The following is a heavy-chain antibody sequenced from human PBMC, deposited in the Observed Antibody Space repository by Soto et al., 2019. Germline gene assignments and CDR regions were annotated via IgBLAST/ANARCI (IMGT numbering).Heavy chain of an antibody. V-gene: IGHV3-21*01. CDR2: ISSSSSYI. J-gene: IGHJ4*02. Sequence: PGGSLRLSCAASGFTISSYSMNWVRQATGKGLEWVSSISSSSSYIYYADSVKGRFTISRDNAKNSLYLQMNSLRAEDTAVYYCARGLRFLEWLLSLCFDYWGQGTLVTVSS. D-gene: IGHD3-3*01. CDR1: GFTISSYS. CDR3: ARGLRFLEWLLSLCFDY.